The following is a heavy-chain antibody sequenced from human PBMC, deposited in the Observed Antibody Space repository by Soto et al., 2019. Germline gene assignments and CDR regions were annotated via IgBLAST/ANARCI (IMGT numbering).Heavy chain of an antibody. V-gene: IGHV1-2*02. CDR3: ARAVHTMIQGVRFRVDQ. J-gene: IGHJ4*02. D-gene: IGHD3-10*01. Sequence: QVQLVQSGAEMKKPGASVKVSCEASGYTFTAYYIHWVRQAPGQGLEWMGWINPNGGGTKYAQKFQGRVTMTRATSINTAYMELTRLTSDDTAVYYCARAVHTMIQGVRFRVDQWGQGTLVTVSS. CDR2: INPNGGGT. CDR1: GYTFTAYY.